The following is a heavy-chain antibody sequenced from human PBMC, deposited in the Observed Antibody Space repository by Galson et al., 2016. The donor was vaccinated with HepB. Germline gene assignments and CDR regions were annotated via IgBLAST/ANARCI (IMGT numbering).Heavy chain of an antibody. Sequence: SLRLSCAASGFSFSTQAMHWVRQAPGKGLEWLAVVSSDGNNRHYAGSLKGRFTISRDNSENTVYLQINSLSREDTAVYYCAKQTEDIVMVEPPYFSTPRYAYYYTLDFDVWAKGTTVTVSS. CDR3: AKQTEDIVMVEPPYFSTPRYAYYYTLDFDV. CDR2: VSSDGNNR. J-gene: IGHJ6*03. CDR1: GFSFSTQA. D-gene: IGHD2-15*01. V-gene: IGHV3-30*18.